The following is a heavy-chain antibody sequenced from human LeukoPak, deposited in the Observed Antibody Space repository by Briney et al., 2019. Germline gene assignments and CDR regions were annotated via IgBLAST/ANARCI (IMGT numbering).Heavy chain of an antibody. J-gene: IGHJ4*02. CDR2: ISSSSSYT. Sequence: GGSLRLSCVVSGISFSDLYMNWIRQAPGKGLEWISYISSSSSYTDYAESVKGRFTISRDNAKSALYLEMNDLRVEDTAVYYCAAGTAADYWGQGTLVIVSS. V-gene: IGHV3-11*03. D-gene: IGHD6-13*01. CDR1: GISFSDLY. CDR3: AAGTAADY.